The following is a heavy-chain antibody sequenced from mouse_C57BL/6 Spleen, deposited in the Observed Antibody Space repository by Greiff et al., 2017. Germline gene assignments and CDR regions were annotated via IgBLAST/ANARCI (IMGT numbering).Heavy chain of an antibody. J-gene: IGHJ4*01. Sequence: VMLVESGPGLVQPSQSLSITCTVSGFSLTSYGVHWVRQSPGKGLEWLGVIWRGGSTDYNAAFMSRLSITKDNSKSQVFFKMNSLQADDTAIYYCAKFLYGSSPYYYAMDYWGQGTSVTVSS. V-gene: IGHV2-5*01. D-gene: IGHD1-1*01. CDR1: GFSLTSYG. CDR2: IWRGGST. CDR3: AKFLYGSSPYYYAMDY.